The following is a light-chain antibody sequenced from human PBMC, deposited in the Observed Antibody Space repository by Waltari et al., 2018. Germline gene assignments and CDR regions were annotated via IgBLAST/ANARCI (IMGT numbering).Light chain of an antibody. CDR1: QTVRTF. J-gene: IGKJ2*01. Sequence: EIVLTKSPATLSLSPGERATLPCRARQTVRTFLAWYQQKPGQAPRLLIFDASSRATGIPAKFRGSGSGTDFTLTVSNLEPEDFAVYYCQQRSNWPYTFGQGTRVDIK. V-gene: IGKV3-11*01. CDR3: QQRSNWPYT. CDR2: DAS.